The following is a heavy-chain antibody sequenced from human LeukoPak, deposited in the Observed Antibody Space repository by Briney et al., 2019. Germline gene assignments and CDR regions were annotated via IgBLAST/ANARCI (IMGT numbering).Heavy chain of an antibody. J-gene: IGHJ4*02. D-gene: IGHD3-22*01. CDR1: GGSISSYY. CDR3: ARAGILGSGYYHY. Sequence: PAETLSLTCSVSGGSISSYYWSWIRQPPGKGLKWIGYIYYSGSTNYNPSLKSRVTISVDTSKNQFSLKLSSVTAADTAVYYCARAGILGSGYYHYWGQGTLVTVSS. V-gene: IGHV4-59*01. CDR2: IYYSGST.